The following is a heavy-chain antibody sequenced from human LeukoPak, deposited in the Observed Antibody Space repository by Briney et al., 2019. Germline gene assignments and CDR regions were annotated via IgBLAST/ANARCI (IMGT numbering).Heavy chain of an antibody. CDR3: GRAFPPLRTASAGDL. CDR1: GFSFSDYD. CDR2: ISGRSSHV. Sequence: PGGSLRLSCSASGFSFSDYDMNWFRQAPGKGLEWISSISGRSSHVYYGDSVKGRFSISRDNAMNSVFLQMNSLEVDDTAVYYCGRAFPPLRTASAGDLWGQGTLVTVSS. J-gene: IGHJ4*02. D-gene: IGHD3-16*01. V-gene: IGHV3-21*01.